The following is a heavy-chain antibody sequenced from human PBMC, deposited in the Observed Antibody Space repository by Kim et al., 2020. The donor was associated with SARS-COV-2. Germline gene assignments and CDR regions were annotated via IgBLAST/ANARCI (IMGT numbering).Heavy chain of an antibody. D-gene: IGHD3-10*01. Sequence: SETLSLTCTVSGGSISSYYWSWIRQPPGKGLEWIGYIYYSGSTNYNPSLKSRVTISVDTSKNQFSLKLSSVTAADTAVYYCARNPIRGVDYYYYGMDVWGQGTTVTVSS. V-gene: IGHV4-59*01. CDR1: GGSISSYY. J-gene: IGHJ6*02. CDR3: ARNPIRGVDYYYYGMDV. CDR2: IYYSGST.